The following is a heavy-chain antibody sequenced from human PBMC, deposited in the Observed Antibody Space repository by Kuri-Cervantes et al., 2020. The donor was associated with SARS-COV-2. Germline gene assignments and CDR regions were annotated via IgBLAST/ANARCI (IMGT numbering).Heavy chain of an antibody. CDR2: ISYDGSNK. D-gene: IGHD7-27*01. J-gene: IGHJ3*02. Sequence: GESLKISCAASGFTFSSYAMSWVRQAPGKGLEWVAVISYDGSNKYYADSVKGRFTISRDNSKNTLYLQMNSLRAEDTAVYYCARAPRLGIRDGDAFDIWGQGTMVTVSS. CDR3: ARAPRLGIRDGDAFDI. CDR1: GFTFSSYA. V-gene: IGHV3-30*04.